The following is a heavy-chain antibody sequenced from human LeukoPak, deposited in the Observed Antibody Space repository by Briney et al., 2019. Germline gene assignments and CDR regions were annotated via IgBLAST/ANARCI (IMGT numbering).Heavy chain of an antibody. CDR2: IWYDGSNK. CDR3: ARDRGTNIVTAGLRPGYIDC. CDR1: GFTFNTYG. Sequence: GGSLRLSCAAAGFTFNTYGMHWLRQAPGKGLEWVALIWYDGSNKYYADSVKGRFTISKDNSRDTLFLQMNSLRVEDSAVYYCARDRGTNIVTAGLRPGYIDCWGQGTLVTVSS. J-gene: IGHJ4*02. D-gene: IGHD2-21*02. V-gene: IGHV3-33*01.